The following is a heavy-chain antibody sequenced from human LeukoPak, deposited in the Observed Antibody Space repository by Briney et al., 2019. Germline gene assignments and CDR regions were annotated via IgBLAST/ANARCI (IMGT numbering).Heavy chain of an antibody. CDR2: IYYSGST. Sequence: SETLSLTCAVYGGSFSGYYWSWIRQPPGKGLEWIGYIYYSGSTNYNPSLKSRVTISVDTSKNQFSLKLSSVTAADTAVYYCARHVSSSGFYWGQGTLVTVSS. CDR1: GGSFSGYY. D-gene: IGHD6-19*01. J-gene: IGHJ4*02. CDR3: ARHVSSSGFY. V-gene: IGHV4-59*08.